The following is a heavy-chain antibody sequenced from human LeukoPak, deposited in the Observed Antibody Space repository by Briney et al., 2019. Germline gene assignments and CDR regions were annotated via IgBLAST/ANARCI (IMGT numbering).Heavy chain of an antibody. Sequence: GGSLRLSCAASGFTFSSYAMSWVRQAPGKGLEWVANIKQDGSEKYYVDSVKGRFTISRDNAKNSLYLQMNSLRAEDTAVYYCARDLDDSSGAASGFDYWGQGTLVTVSS. J-gene: IGHJ4*02. V-gene: IGHV3-7*01. CDR1: GFTFSSYA. CDR2: IKQDGSEK. D-gene: IGHD3-22*01. CDR3: ARDLDDSSGAASGFDY.